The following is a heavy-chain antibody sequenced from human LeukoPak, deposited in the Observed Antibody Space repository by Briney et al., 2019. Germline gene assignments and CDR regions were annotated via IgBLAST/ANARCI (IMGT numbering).Heavy chain of an antibody. J-gene: IGHJ4*02. CDR2: ISYDGSNK. Sequence: PGGSHRLSCAASGFSFSDAWMSWVRQAPGKGLEWVAVISYDGSNKYYADSVKGRFTISRDNSKNTLYLQMNSLRAEDTAVYYCARDRLWSGYSCFDYWGQGTLVTVSS. CDR3: ARDRLWSGYSCFDY. V-gene: IGHV3-30*03. D-gene: IGHD3-3*01. CDR1: GFSFSDAW.